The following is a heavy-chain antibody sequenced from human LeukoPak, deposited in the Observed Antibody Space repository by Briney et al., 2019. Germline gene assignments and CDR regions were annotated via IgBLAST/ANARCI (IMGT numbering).Heavy chain of an antibody. CDR1: GFTFSSYW. V-gene: IGHV3-74*01. Sequence: PGGSLRLSCAASGFTFSSYWMHWVRQAPGKGLVWVSRINSDGSSTTYADSVKGRFTISRDNAKNTLYQQMNSLRAEDTAVYYCARGVDIVIDDAFDIWGQGTMVTVSS. CDR2: INSDGSST. CDR3: ARGVDIVIDDAFDI. D-gene: IGHD2/OR15-2a*01. J-gene: IGHJ3*02.